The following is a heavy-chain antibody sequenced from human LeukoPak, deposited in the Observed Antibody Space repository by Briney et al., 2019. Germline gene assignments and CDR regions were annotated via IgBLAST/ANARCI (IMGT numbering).Heavy chain of an antibody. D-gene: IGHD2-21*02. V-gene: IGHV3-74*01. CDR1: GFTFSNYW. Sequence: GGSLRLSCAASGFTFSNYWMHWVRQAPGKGLVWVSRIKSDGSGTTYADSVKGRFTISRDNARNTLYLQMNSLRAEDTAVYYCARDQPPGGDWTEYFQHWGQGTLVTVSS. CDR3: ARDQPPGGDWTEYFQH. CDR2: IKSDGSGT. J-gene: IGHJ1*01.